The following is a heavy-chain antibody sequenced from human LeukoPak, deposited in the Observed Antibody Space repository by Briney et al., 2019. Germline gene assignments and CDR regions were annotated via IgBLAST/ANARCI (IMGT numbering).Heavy chain of an antibody. CDR3: AREKADNDLDY. D-gene: IGHD3-3*01. CDR2: ISGSGGDT. Sequence: GGSLRLSCAASGFSFSNYAMIWVRQAPGKGLEYVSAISGSGGDTYYADSVKGRFTISRDNSKNSLYLQMNSLRAEDTAVYYCAREKADNDLDYWGQGTLVTVSS. J-gene: IGHJ4*02. CDR1: GFSFSNYA. V-gene: IGHV3-23*01.